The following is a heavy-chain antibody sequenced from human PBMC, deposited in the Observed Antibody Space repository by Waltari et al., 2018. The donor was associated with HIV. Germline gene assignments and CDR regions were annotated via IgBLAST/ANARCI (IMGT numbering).Heavy chain of an antibody. CDR3: ARDYSGTYADFDY. V-gene: IGHV3-48*01. CDR2: ISSSGSTI. J-gene: IGHJ4*02. CDR1: GFTFSSHS. D-gene: IGHD1-26*01. Sequence: EVQLVESGGGLVQLGGYLRLSCAASGFTFSSHSMNWVRQAPGKGLEWVSYISSSGSTIYYADSVRGRFTISRDNAKNSLYLQLNSLRAEDTAVYYCARDYSGTYADFDYWGQGTLVTVSS.